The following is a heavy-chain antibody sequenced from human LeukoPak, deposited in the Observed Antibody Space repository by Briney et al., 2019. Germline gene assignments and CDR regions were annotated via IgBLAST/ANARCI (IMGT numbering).Heavy chain of an antibody. CDR1: GYTFTGYY. D-gene: IGHD6-19*01. CDR3: ATSAHPSSGWLGY. Sequence: GASVKVSCKASGYTFTGYYMHWVRQAPGQGLEWMGGFDPEDGETIYAQKFQGRVTMTEDTSTDTAYMELSSLRSEDTAVYYCATSAHPSSGWLGYWGQGTLVTVSS. CDR2: FDPEDGET. J-gene: IGHJ4*02. V-gene: IGHV1-24*01.